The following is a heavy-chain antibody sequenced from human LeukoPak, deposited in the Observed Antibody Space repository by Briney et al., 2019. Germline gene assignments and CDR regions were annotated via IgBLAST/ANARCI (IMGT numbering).Heavy chain of an antibody. Sequence: GGSLRLSCAASGFTFSTYAMTWVRQAPGKGLEWVSGISASGGSTYYADSVKGRFTISRDNSKNTLYLQMSRLRAEDTAVYYCAKGVTIYTNSGLGYWGQGTLVTVSS. CDR1: GFTFSTYA. V-gene: IGHV3-23*01. J-gene: IGHJ4*02. CDR2: ISASGGST. CDR3: AKGVTIYTNSGLGY. D-gene: IGHD7-27*01.